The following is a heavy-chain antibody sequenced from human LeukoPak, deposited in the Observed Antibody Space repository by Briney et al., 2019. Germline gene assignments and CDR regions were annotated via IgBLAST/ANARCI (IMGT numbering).Heavy chain of an antibody. CDR1: GYTLTELS. Sequence: ASVRVSCKVSGYTLTELSMHWVRQAPGKGLEWMGGFDPEDGETIYAQKFHGRVTMTEDTSTDTAYMELSSLRSEDTAVYYCATDVVYYDILTGYYGWGQGTLVTVSS. V-gene: IGHV1-24*01. D-gene: IGHD3-9*01. J-gene: IGHJ4*02. CDR2: FDPEDGET. CDR3: ATDVVYYDILTGYYG.